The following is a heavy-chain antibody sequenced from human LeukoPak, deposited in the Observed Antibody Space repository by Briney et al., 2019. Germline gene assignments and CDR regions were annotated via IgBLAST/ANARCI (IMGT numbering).Heavy chain of an antibody. V-gene: IGHV4-31*03. CDR1: GGSISSGGYY. CDR3: ARDYGDYAHDAFDI. CDR2: IYYSGST. J-gene: IGHJ3*02. D-gene: IGHD4-17*01. Sequence: SQTLALTCTFSGGSISSGGYYWSSIRQHPGTGLEWIGYIYYSGSTYYNPSLKSRVTISVDTSKNQFSLKLSSVTAADTAVYYCARDYGDYAHDAFDIWGQGTMVTVSS.